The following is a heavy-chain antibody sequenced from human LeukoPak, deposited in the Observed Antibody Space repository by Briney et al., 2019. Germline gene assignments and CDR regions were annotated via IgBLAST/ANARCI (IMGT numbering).Heavy chain of an antibody. D-gene: IGHD5-24*01. CDR2: MNPNSGNT. J-gene: IGHJ3*02. CDR1: GYTFTSYD. Sequence: ASVKVSCKASGYTFTSYDINWVRQATGQGLEWMGWMNPNSGNTGYAQKFQGRVTITRNTSISTAYMELSSLRSEDTAVYYCARMNTRRDGYNYAFDIWGQGTMVTVSS. CDR3: ARMNTRRDGYNYAFDI. V-gene: IGHV1-8*03.